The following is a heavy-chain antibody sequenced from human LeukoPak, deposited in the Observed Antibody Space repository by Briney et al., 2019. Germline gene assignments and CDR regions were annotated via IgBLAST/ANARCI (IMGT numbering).Heavy chain of an antibody. J-gene: IGHJ3*02. CDR3: ARVEAYFDSTGYSGYAFDI. CDR2: IIPIFGTA. CDR1: GGTLSNHA. D-gene: IGHD3-22*01. V-gene: IGHV1-69*13. Sequence: SVKVSCKASGGTLSNHAISWVRQAPGQGLEWLGGIIPIFGTANYAQKFQGKVTITADESTSTAYVELSSLRSDDTAVYYCARVEAYFDSTGYSGYAFDIWGQGTMVAVSS.